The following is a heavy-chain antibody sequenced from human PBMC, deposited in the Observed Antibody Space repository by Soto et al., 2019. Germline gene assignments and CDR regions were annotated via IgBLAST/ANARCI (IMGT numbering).Heavy chain of an antibody. J-gene: IGHJ6*02. CDR3: ARDQDVSNYHGMDV. CDR2: IIPIFGTA. D-gene: IGHD3-22*01. V-gene: IGHV1-69*12. CDR1: GGTFSSYA. Sequence: QVQLVQSGAEVKKPGSSVKVSCKASGGTFSSYAISWVRQAPGQGLEWMGGIIPIFGTANYAQKFQGRVTITADESTSTAYMELSNLRSEDTAVYYCARDQDVSNYHGMDVWGQGTTVTVSS.